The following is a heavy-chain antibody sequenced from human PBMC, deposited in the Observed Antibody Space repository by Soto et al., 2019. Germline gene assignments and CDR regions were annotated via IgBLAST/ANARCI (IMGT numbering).Heavy chain of an antibody. CDR2: ISAYNGNK. CDR3: VRVVAIPGYPDN. V-gene: IGHV1-18*01. CDR1: GYSFTIYG. J-gene: IGHJ4*02. D-gene: IGHD5-12*01. Sequence: ASVKVSCKDSGYSFTIYGISCVRQAPGQGLEWMGWISAYNGNKKYAQKFQGRVTITADESTSTAYMELSSLRSDDTAIYYCVRVVAIPGYPDNWGQGTLVTVSS.